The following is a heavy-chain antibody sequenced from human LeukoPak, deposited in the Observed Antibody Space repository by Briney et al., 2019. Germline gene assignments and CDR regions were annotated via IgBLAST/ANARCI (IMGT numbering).Heavy chain of an antibody. CDR2: IYYSGST. CDR1: GGSISSYY. D-gene: IGHD3-10*01. J-gene: IGHJ4*02. V-gene: IGHV4-59*01. Sequence: SETLSLTCTVSGGSISSYYWSWIRQPPGQGLEWIGYIYYSGSTNYNPSLKSRVTTSVDTSKNQFSLKLSSVTAADTAVYYCARRGGTMEHFDYWGQGTLVTVSS. CDR3: ARRGGTMEHFDY.